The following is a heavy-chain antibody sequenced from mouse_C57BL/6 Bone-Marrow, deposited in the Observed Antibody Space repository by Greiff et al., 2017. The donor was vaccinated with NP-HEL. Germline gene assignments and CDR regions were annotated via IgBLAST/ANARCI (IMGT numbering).Heavy chain of an antibody. CDR1: GFSLTSYG. J-gene: IGHJ3*01. V-gene: IGHV2-2*01. D-gene: IGHD1-1*01. Sequence: VKLMESGPGLVQPSQSLSITCTVSGFSLTSYGVHWVRQSPGKGLEWLGVIWSGGSTDYNAAFISRLSISKDNSKSQVFFKMNSLQADDTAIYYCARTGGSSWSWFAYWGQGTLVTVSA. CDR3: ARTGGSSWSWFAY. CDR2: IWSGGST.